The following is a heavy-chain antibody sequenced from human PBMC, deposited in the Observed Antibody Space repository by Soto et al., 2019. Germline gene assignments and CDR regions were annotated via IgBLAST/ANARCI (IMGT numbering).Heavy chain of an antibody. D-gene: IGHD3-22*01. CDR3: ARDLRGDYYDSSGYHYFDY. CDR2: IIPIFGTA. CDR1: GGTFSSYA. J-gene: IGHJ4*02. V-gene: IGHV1-69*13. Sequence: ASVKVSCKASGGTFSSYAISWVRQAPGQGLEWMGGIIPIFGTANYAQKFQGRVTITADESTSTAYMELSSLRSEDTAVYYCARDLRGDYYDSSGYHYFDYWGQGTLVTVSS.